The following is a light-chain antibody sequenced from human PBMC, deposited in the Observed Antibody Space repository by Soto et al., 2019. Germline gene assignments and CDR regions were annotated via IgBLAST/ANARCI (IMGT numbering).Light chain of an antibody. CDR2: EVS. CDR1: SSDVGGYNY. J-gene: IGLJ1*01. CDR3: SSYAGSNNLGV. Sequence: QSALTQPPSASGSPGQAGTISCTGTSSDVGGYNYVSWYQQHPGKAPKLMIYEVSKRPSGVPDRFSGSKSGNTASLTVSGLQAEDEADYYCSSYAGSNNLGVFGTGTKLTVL. V-gene: IGLV2-8*01.